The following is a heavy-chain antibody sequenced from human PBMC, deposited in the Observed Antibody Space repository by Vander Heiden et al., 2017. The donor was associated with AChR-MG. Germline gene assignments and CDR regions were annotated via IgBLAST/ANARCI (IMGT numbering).Heavy chain of an antibody. V-gene: IGHV3-11*01. CDR3: ARADLGYCSGGSCYVHY. CDR2: ISSSGSTI. CDR1: GFTFRDSY. J-gene: IGHJ4*02. Sequence: QVQLVESGGGLVKPGGSLRLSCAASGFTFRDSYRSWIRQAPGKGLGWVSYISSSGSTISYADSVKGRFTISRDNAKNSLYLQMNSLRAEDTAVYYCARADLGYCSGGSCYVHYWGQGTLVTVSS. D-gene: IGHD2-15*01.